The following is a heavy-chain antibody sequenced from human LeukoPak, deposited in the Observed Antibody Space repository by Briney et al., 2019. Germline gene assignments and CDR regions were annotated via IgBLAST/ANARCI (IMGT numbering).Heavy chain of an antibody. V-gene: IGHV4-34*01. CDR3: PRGPHTGVNYYDSSGYYY. D-gene: IGHD3-22*01. CDR2: LNHSGST. Sequence: PSETLSLTCAVYGGSFSCYYCSWIRQPPGRGVEWIGVLNHSGSTNYNPSLKSRVTISVDTSKNQFSLKLSSVTAADTAVYYCPRGPHTGVNYYDSSGYYYWGQGTLVTVSS. CDR1: GGSFSCYY. J-gene: IGHJ4*02.